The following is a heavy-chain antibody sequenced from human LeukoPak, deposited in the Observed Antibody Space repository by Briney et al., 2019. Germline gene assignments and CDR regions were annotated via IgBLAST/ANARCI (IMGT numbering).Heavy chain of an antibody. J-gene: IGHJ6*03. CDR2: ISAYNGNT. V-gene: IGHV1-18*01. CDR3: ARVDDFWSGLHQGDYYYYYMDV. Sequence: ASVKVSCKASGYTFTSYGISWVRQAPGQGLEWMGWISAYNGNTNYAQKLQGRVTMTTDTSTSTAYMELRSLRSDDTAVYYCARVDDFWSGLHQGDYYYYYMDVWGKGTTVTVSS. CDR1: GYTFTSYG. D-gene: IGHD3-3*01.